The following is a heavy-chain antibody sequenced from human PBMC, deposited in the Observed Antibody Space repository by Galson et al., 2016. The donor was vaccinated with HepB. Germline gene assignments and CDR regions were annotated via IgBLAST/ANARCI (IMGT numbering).Heavy chain of an antibody. CDR1: GFTVSDYY. V-gene: IGHV3-53*01. CDR2: VFLGGST. Sequence: SLRLSCAASGFTVSDYYMTWVRQAPGKGLEWVSVVFLGGSTYYAQSVEGRFTISRDDSKNTLHLQMNSLTAEDPAVYFCARTSYRECTGTHCVNFRYYYYLKGVLGQGTTVTVS. J-gene: IGHJ6*02. CDR3: ARTSYRECTGTHCVNFRYYYYLKGV. D-gene: IGHD2-8*02.